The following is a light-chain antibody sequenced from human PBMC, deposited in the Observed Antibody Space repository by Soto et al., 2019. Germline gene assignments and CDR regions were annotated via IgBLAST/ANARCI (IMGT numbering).Light chain of an antibody. Sequence: GWTQSPGTLSLSPGEIARLACRASQSVSSRLAWYQHKSGQAPRLLISGASNRATGIPDRFSGSGSGTDFTLIISRLEPEDFALYYCQQYASAPITFGQGRRPEI. CDR2: GAS. CDR3: QQYASAPIT. J-gene: IGKJ5*01. V-gene: IGKV3-20*01. CDR1: QSVSSR.